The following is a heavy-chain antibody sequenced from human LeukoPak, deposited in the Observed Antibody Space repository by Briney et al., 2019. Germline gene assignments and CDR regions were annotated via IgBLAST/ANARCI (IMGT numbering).Heavy chain of an antibody. CDR2: IKQDGSEK. Sequence: PGGSLRLSCAASGFTFSSYWMSWVRQAPGKGLEWEANIKQDGSEKYYVDSVKGRFTISRDNAKNSLYLQMNSLRAEDTAVYYCARESYMTTVTPFDYWGQGTLVTVSS. V-gene: IGHV3-7*01. CDR1: GFTFSSYW. J-gene: IGHJ4*02. CDR3: ARESYMTTVTPFDY. D-gene: IGHD4-17*01.